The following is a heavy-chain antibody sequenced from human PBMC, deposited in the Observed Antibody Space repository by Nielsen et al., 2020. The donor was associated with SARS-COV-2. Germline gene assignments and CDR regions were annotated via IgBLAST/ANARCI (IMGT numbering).Heavy chain of an antibody. D-gene: IGHD6-19*01. CDR1: GGTFRSYA. J-gene: IGHJ4*02. V-gene: IGHV1-46*01. Sequence: ASVKVSCKTSGGTFRSYAINWVRQAPGQGLEWMGIINPSGGSTSYAQKFQGRVTMTRDTSTSTVYMELSSLRSEDTAVYYCARGGWLVQSPGGYWGQGTLVTVSS. CDR2: INPSGGST. CDR3: ARGGWLVQSPGGY.